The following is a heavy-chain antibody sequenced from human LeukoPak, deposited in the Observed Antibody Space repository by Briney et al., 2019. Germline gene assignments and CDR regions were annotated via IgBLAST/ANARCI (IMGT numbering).Heavy chain of an antibody. CDR2: IDPSDSYT. CDR3: ARHLNHYGSGSYGYYYGMDV. CDR1: GYSFTSYW. V-gene: IGHV5-10-1*01. D-gene: IGHD3-10*01. Sequence: GESLKIPCKGSGYSFTSYWISWVRQMPGKGLEWMGRIDPSDSYTNYSPSFQGHVTISADKSISTAYLQWSSLKASDTAMYYCARHLNHYGSGSYGYYYGMDVWGKGTTVTVSS. J-gene: IGHJ6*04.